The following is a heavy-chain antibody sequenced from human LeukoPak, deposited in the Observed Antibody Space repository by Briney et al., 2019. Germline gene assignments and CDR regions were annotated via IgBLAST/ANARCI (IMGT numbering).Heavy chain of an antibody. CDR1: GFTFSSYW. D-gene: IGHD3-16*01. V-gene: IGHV3-74*01. Sequence: GGSLRLSCAASGFTFSSYWMHWVRQAPGKGLVWVSRINSDGSSTSYADSVKGRFTISRDNAKNTLYLQMNSLRAEDTAVYYCARGGYYYYYMDVWGKGTTVTVSS. CDR3: ARGGYYYYYMDV. CDR2: INSDGSST. J-gene: IGHJ6*03.